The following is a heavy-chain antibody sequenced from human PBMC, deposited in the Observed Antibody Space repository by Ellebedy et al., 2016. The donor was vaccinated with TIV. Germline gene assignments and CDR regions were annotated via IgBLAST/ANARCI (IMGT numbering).Heavy chain of an antibody. CDR2: VLHSGNT. D-gene: IGHD2-15*01. J-gene: IGHJ3*02. V-gene: IGHV4-34*01. Sequence: ESLRLSXGVSGASFNGYYWSWIRQPPGKGLEWIGEVLHSGNTNYNPSLKSRVTISVDKSRKQLSLKVTSVTAADTAVYYCARGRTEYGSGREDNDAFDIWGQGTVVTVSS. CDR3: ARGRTEYGSGREDNDAFDI. CDR1: GASFNGYY.